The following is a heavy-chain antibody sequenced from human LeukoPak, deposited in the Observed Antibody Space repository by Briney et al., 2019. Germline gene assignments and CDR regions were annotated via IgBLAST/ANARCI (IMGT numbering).Heavy chain of an antibody. D-gene: IGHD6-13*01. V-gene: IGHV3-33*08. CDR3: ARGQPPSYYDMDV. J-gene: IGHJ6*02. CDR1: GFTFSSYG. Sequence: GESLRLSCAASGFTFSSYGMHWVRQAPGKGLEWVAVIWSDGSSKHYADSVKGRFTISRDNSKNTLYLQMNSLRAEDTALYYCARGQPPSYYDMDVWGQGTTVTVSS. CDR2: IWSDGSSK.